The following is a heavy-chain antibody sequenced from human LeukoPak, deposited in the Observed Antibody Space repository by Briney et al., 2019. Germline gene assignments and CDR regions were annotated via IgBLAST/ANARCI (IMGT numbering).Heavy chain of an antibody. CDR2: IYHSGST. CDR1: GGSISSSNW. Sequence: SETLSLTCAVSGGSISSSNWWSWVRQPPGKGLEWIGEIYHSGSTNYNPSLKSRVTISVDTSKNQFSLKLSSVTAADTAVYYCARGFYNDYGGNSGRPGFDYWGQGTLVTVSS. J-gene: IGHJ4*02. V-gene: IGHV4-4*02. D-gene: IGHD4-23*01. CDR3: ARGFYNDYGGNSGRPGFDY.